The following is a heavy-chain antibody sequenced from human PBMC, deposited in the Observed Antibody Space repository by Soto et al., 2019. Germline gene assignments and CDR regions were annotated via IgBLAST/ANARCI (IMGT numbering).Heavy chain of an antibody. J-gene: IGHJ4*02. CDR2: IYYSGST. CDR1: GGSISSYY. D-gene: IGHD6-19*01. Sequence: SETLSLTCTVSGGSISSYYWSWIRQPPGKGLEWIGYIYYSGSTNYNPSLKSRVTISVDTSKNQFSLKLSSVTAADTAVYYCAKLAGREGSDSWGQGTLVTVSS. V-gene: IGHV4-59*08. CDR3: AKLAGREGSDS.